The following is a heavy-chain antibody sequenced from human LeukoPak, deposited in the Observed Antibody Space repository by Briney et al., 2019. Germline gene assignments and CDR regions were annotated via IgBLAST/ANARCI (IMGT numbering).Heavy chain of an antibody. CDR1: GYTFTSYD. CDR3: ARGPLFGVGPRTYYYYYYGMDV. CDR2: MNPNSGNT. Sequence: ASVKVSCKASGYTFTSYDINWVRQATGQGLEWMGWMNPNSGNTGYAQKFQGRVTMTRNTSISTAYMELSSLRSEDTAVYYCARGPLFGVGPRTYYYYYYGMDVWGQGTTVTVSS. D-gene: IGHD3-3*01. V-gene: IGHV1-8*01. J-gene: IGHJ6*02.